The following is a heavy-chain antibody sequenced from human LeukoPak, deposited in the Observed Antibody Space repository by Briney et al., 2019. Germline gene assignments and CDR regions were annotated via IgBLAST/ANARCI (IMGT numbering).Heavy chain of an antibody. Sequence: GGSLRLSCAASGFTFSSYGMHWVRQAPGKGLEWVAVIWYDGSNKYYADSVKGRFTISRDNSKNTLYLQMNSLRAEDTAVYYCARDPGYSYGYDYWGQGTLVTVSS. CDR2: IWYDGSNK. CDR3: ARDPGYSYGYDY. V-gene: IGHV3-33*08. CDR1: GFTFSSYG. D-gene: IGHD5-18*01. J-gene: IGHJ4*02.